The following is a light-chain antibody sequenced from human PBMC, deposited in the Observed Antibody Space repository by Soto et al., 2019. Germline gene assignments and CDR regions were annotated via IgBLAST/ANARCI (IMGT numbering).Light chain of an antibody. CDR1: QNIDSY. Sequence: TQSPPALSASVGDRVTITCRASQNIDSYLNWYQQKPGKAPELLIHDASSLQSGVPSRFSGSGSGTDFTLTISSLQPEDFAVYYCQQSYSSPPTFGQGTKVDIK. CDR3: QQSYSSPPT. J-gene: IGKJ1*01. V-gene: IGKV1-39*01. CDR2: DAS.